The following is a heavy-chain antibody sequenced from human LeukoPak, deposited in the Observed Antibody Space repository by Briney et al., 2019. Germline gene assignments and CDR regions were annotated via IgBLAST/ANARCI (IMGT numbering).Heavy chain of an antibody. V-gene: IGHV4-4*07. Sequence: SETLSLTCTVSGGSISSSCWSWIRQPGGKGLEWIGRISASGSTNYAPSLKSRVTMAVDTSKSQFSLRLNSVTAADTAVYYCARLHPDRDGYMRRSFDSWGRGTLVTVSS. J-gene: IGHJ4*02. CDR1: GGSISSSC. CDR3: ARLHPDRDGYMRRSFDS. D-gene: IGHD5-24*01. CDR2: ISASGST.